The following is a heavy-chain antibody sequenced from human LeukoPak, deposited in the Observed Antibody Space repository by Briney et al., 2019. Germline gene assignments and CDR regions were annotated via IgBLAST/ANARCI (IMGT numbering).Heavy chain of an antibody. CDR2: ISYDGSNK. CDR3: ARDQSRCSGGSCYPVHDAFDI. Sequence: GRSLRLSCAASGFTFSSYAMHWVRQAPGKGLEWVAVISYDGSNKYYADSVKGRFTIPRDNSKNTLYLQMNSLRAEDTAVYYCARDQSRCSGGSCYPVHDAFDIWGQGTMVTVSS. CDR1: GFTFSSYA. J-gene: IGHJ3*02. D-gene: IGHD2-15*01. V-gene: IGHV3-30*04.